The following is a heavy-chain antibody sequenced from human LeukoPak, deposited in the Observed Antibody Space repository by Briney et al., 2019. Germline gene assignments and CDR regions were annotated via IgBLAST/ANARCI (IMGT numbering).Heavy chain of an antibody. CDR1: GGTFSSYA. Sequence: ASVKVSCKASGGTFSSYAISWVRQAPGQGLEWMGGIIPIFGTANYAQKFQGRVTITADESTSTAYMELSSLRSEDTAVYCCARIDDEYQLNYWGQGTLVTVSS. D-gene: IGHD2-2*01. CDR3: ARIDDEYQLNY. CDR2: IIPIFGTA. V-gene: IGHV1-69*13. J-gene: IGHJ4*02.